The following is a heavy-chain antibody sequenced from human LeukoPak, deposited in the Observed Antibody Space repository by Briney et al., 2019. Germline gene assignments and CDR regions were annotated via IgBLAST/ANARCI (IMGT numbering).Heavy chain of an antibody. CDR3: ARAKLDIVVVVAATPDY. Sequence: PGGSLRLSCAASGFTFSSYSMNWVPQAPGKGLEWVSSISSSSSYIYYADSVKGRFTISRDNAKNSLYLQMNSLRAEDTAVYYCARAKLDIVVVVAATPDYWGQGTLVTVSS. CDR1: GFTFSSYS. V-gene: IGHV3-21*01. J-gene: IGHJ4*02. D-gene: IGHD2-15*01. CDR2: ISSSSSYI.